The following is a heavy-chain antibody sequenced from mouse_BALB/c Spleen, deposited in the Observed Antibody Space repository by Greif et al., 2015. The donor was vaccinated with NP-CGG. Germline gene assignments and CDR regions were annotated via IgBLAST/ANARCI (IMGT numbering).Heavy chain of an antibody. V-gene: IGHV1-69*02. Sequence: VQRVESGAELVKPGASVKLSCKASGYTFTSYWMHWVKQRPGRGLEWIGEIDPSDSYTNYNQKFKGKATLTVDKSSSTAYMQLSSLTSEDSAVYYCARKDNRGYAMDYWGQGSSVTVSS. CDR2: IDPSDSYT. D-gene: IGHD1-3*01. J-gene: IGHJ4*01. CDR1: GYTFTSYW. CDR3: ARKDNRGYAMDY.